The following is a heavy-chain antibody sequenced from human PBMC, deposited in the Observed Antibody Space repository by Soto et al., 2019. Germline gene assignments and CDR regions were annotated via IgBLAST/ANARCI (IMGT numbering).Heavy chain of an antibody. J-gene: IGHJ4*02. CDR1: GGSISSYY. V-gene: IGHV4-59*05. Sequence: SETLSLTCPVSGGSISSYYWSWIRQPPGKGLEWIGTFYYSGTTSQNPPLRSRITISGDTSRNQFSLNLRSVTAADSGVYYCAKLVRDDVRRSDLDHWGQGTLVTVSS. CDR2: FYYSGTT. CDR3: AKLVRDDVRRSDLDH. D-gene: IGHD3-10*02.